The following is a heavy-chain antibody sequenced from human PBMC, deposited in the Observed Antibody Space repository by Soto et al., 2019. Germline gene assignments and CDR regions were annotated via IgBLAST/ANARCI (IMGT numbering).Heavy chain of an antibody. D-gene: IGHD4-17*01. V-gene: IGHV3-33*01. J-gene: IGHJ3*02. CDR3: ARDFTDDYGDYGSRGDAFDI. CDR1: GFTFSSYG. Sequence: QVQLVESGGGVVQPGRSLRLSCAASGFTFSSYGMHWVRQAPGKGLEWVAVIWYDGSNKYYADSVKGRFTISRDNSKNTLYLQMNSLRAEDTAVYYCARDFTDDYGDYGSRGDAFDIWGQGTMVTVSS. CDR2: IWYDGSNK.